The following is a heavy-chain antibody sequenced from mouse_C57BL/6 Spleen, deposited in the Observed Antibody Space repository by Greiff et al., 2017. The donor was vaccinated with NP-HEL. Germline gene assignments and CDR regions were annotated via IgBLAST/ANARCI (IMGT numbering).Heavy chain of an antibody. CDR2: IRSKSNNYAT. V-gene: IGHV10-1*01. J-gene: IGHJ3*01. CDR1: GFSFNTYA. Sequence: DAGGGLVQPKGSLKLSCAASGFSFNTYAMNWVRQAPGKGLEWVARIRSKSNNYATYYADSVKDRFTISRDDSESMLYLQMNNLKTEDTAMYYCVREGAGSWFAYWGQGTLVTVSA. CDR3: VREGAGSWFAY. D-gene: IGHD3-3*01.